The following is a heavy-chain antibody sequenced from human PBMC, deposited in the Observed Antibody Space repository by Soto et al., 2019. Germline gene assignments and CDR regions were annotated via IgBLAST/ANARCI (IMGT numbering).Heavy chain of an antibody. CDR2: IYYSGST. V-gene: IGHV4-59*01. J-gene: IGHJ4*02. CDR3: ARAVEYYYDSSGYYFDY. CDR1: GGSISSYY. Sequence: QVQLQESGPGLVKPSETLSLTCTVSGGSISSYYWSWIRQPPGKGLEWIGYIYYSGSTNYNPSLRSRVTISVDTSKNQFSLKLSSVTAADTAVYYCARAVEYYYDSSGYYFDYWGQGTLVTVSS. D-gene: IGHD3-22*01.